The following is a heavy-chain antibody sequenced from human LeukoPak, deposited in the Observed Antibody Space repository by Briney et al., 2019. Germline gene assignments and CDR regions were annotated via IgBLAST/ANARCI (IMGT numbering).Heavy chain of an antibody. CDR1: GFTFSSYS. D-gene: IGHD3-10*01. CDR2: ISSSSSYI. V-gene: IGHV3-21*01. Sequence: AGGSLRLSCAASGFTFSSYSMNWVRQAPGKGLEWVSSISSSSSYIYYADSVKGRFTISRDNAKNSLYLQMNSLRAEDTAVYYCASLEQIFGDYYGMDVWGQGTTVTVSS. J-gene: IGHJ6*02. CDR3: ASLEQIFGDYYGMDV.